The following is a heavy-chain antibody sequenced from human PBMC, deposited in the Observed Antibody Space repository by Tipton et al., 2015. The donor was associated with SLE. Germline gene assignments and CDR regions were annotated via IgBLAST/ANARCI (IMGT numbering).Heavy chain of an antibody. D-gene: IGHD1-7*01. J-gene: IGHJ6*03. CDR3: TRDRGNYHYMDV. CDR2: IGSTTYGATT. Sequence: SLRLSCAASGFTFSTYGMNWVRQAPGKGLEWVGFIGSTTYGATTEYAASVKGRFTISRDDSKNIAYLQMNSLKTEDTAVYLCTRDRGNYHYMDVWGKGTTVTVSS. CDR1: GFTFSTYG. V-gene: IGHV3-49*04.